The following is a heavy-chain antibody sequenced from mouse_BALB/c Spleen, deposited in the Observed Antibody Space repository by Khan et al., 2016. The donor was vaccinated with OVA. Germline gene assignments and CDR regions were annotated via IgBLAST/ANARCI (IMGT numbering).Heavy chain of an antibody. D-gene: IGHD6-1*01. CDR3: AEPSDDNRNFDF. J-gene: IGHJ1*01. CDR1: GFTFKDSY. Sequence: VQLMQSGAEFVKPGASVKLSCTASGFTFKDSYMHWVKQTPEKGLEWIGRITTATGNPEYDDKFKGQVTITADTSSNTSYLQLSSLTSVDTATYYCAEPSDDNRNFDFWGAGTTVTVSS. V-gene: IGHV14-3*02. CDR2: ITTATGNP.